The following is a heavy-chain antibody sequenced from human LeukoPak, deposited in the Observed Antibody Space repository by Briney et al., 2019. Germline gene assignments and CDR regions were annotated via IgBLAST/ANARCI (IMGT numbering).Heavy chain of an antibody. V-gene: IGHV1-2*02. J-gene: IGHJ6*03. D-gene: IGHD3/OR15-3a*01. CDR3: ARTAGIGLHYYYMDV. CDR1: GYTFTGYY. CDR2: INPNSGGT. Sequence: ASVKVSCKASGYTFTGYYMHWVRQAPGQGLEWMGWINPNSGGTNYAQKFQGRVTMTRDTSISTAYMELSRLRSDDTAVYYCARTAGIGLHYYYMDVWGKGTTVTVSS.